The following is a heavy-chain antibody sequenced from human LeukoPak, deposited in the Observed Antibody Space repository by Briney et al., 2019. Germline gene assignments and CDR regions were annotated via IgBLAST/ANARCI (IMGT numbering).Heavy chain of an antibody. D-gene: IGHD3-3*01. CDR3: ARGLRFLVV. CDR1: GGSFSGYY. Sequence: PSETLSLTCAVYGGSFSGYYWSWIRQPPGKGLEWIGEINHSGSTNYNPSLKSRATISVDTSKNQFSLKLSSVTAADTAVYYCARGLRFLVVWGQGTTVTVSS. CDR2: INHSGST. V-gene: IGHV4-34*01. J-gene: IGHJ6*02.